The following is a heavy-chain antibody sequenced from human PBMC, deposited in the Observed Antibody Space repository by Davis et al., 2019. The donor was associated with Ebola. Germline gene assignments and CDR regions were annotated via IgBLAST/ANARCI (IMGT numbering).Heavy chain of an antibody. V-gene: IGHV3-30*02. Sequence: GGSLRLSCAPSGFSFSNYAVSWVRQAPGKGLEWVAFIRSDGSVKYYADSLKGRFTISRDYSKNTLSLQMNSLRAEDTAVYYCAKADPQQYFDYWGQGTLVTVSS. CDR2: IRSDGSVK. J-gene: IGHJ4*02. CDR3: AKADPQQYFDY. CDR1: GFSFSNYA.